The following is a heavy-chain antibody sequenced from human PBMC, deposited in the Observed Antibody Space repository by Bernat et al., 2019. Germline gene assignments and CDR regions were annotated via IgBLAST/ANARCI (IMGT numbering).Heavy chain of an antibody. CDR2: ISYSGST. CDR3: ARVDYSNYYYGMDV. V-gene: IGHV4-39*02. D-gene: IGHD4-11*01. CDR1: GGSISSSRYY. J-gene: IGHJ6*02. Sequence: QLQLQESGPGLVKPSETLSLTCTVSGGSISSSRYYWGWIRQPPGKGLEWIGSISYSGSTYYNPSLKSRVTISVDTPKNHFSLKLSSVTVADTAVYYCARVDYSNYYYGMDVWGQGTTVTVSS.